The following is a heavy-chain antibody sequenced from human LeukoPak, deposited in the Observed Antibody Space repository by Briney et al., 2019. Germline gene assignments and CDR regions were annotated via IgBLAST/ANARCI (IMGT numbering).Heavy chain of an antibody. CDR2: VFHSGST. Sequence: PSETLSLTCAVSGYSISAGYYWGWLRQPPGRGLERIGNVFHSGSTYYNPSLKSRVTMSVDTSKNQFSLKLTSVTAADAAVYYCARVIAAAGTGWVDYWGQGTLVTVSS. V-gene: IGHV4-38-2*01. D-gene: IGHD6-13*01. J-gene: IGHJ4*02. CDR1: GYSISAGYY. CDR3: ARVIAAAGTGWVDY.